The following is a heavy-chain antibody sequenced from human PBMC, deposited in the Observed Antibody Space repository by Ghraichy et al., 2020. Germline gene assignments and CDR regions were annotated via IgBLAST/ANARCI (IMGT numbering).Heavy chain of an antibody. J-gene: IGHJ5*02. CDR1: GDSVSNNGAS. CDR2: TYYRSKWYD. CDR3: ARGASGLVVFRFDT. V-gene: IGHV6-1*01. D-gene: IGHD6-19*01. Sequence: SQTLSLTCAISGDSVSNNGASWNWLRQSPSRGLEWLGRTYYRSKWYDDYAVSVKSRMTINPDTSKNQFSLQLNSVTPEDTAVYYCARGASGLVVFRFDTWGQGTLVTVSS.